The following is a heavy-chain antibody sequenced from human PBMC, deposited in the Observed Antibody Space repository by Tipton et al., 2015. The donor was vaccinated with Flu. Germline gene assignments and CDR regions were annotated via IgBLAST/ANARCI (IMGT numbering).Heavy chain of an antibody. CDR1: GYSISSGYY. D-gene: IGHD6-19*01. J-gene: IGHJ4*02. CDR3: ARGSEYANAYLDF. CDR2: LFHTGAT. V-gene: IGHV4-38-2*02. Sequence: TLSLTCTVSGYSISSGYYWGWIRQPPGKGLEWIASLFHTGATNFNPSLRRRLTISVDTSKNQFSLKVTSLTAADTAVYYCARGSEYANAYLDFWGQGTLVTVSS.